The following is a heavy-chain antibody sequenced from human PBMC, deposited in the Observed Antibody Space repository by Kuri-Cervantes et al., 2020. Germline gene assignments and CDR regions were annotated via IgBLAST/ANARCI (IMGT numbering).Heavy chain of an antibody. Sequence: GGSLRLSCKGSGYTFSSYWIGWVRQMPGKGLEWVGITNPGASDTRYSPSFQGQVTISADKSISTAYLQWSSLKASDTAMYYCARQVEGGGNWFDPWGQGTLVTVSS. CDR1: GYTFSSYW. J-gene: IGHJ5*02. D-gene: IGHD3-16*01. V-gene: IGHV5-51*01. CDR2: TNPGASDT. CDR3: ARQVEGGGNWFDP.